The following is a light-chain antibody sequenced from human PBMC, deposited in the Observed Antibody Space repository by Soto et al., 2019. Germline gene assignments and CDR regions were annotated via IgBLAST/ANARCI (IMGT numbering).Light chain of an antibody. J-gene: IGKJ4*01. CDR1: ESVGSN. Sequence: EIVMTQSPATLSVSPGERVTLSCRASESVGSNLAWYQQKPGQSPRLLIQGASTRATDIPARISGSGSGTEFTLSISSLQSEDFEVYYCQQYNDWPLTFGGGTKVDIX. V-gene: IGKV3-15*01. CDR3: QQYNDWPLT. CDR2: GAS.